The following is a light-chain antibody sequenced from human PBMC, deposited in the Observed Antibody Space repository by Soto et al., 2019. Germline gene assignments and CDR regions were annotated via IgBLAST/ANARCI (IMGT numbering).Light chain of an antibody. Sequence: QSALTQPASVSGSPGQSIAISCTGTSSNVGGYNLASWFQQHPGKAPRLIISEGTKRPSGVSNRFSGSKSGTTASLTISGLRAEDEADYYCCSYAGSGSWVFGGGTKLTVL. V-gene: IGLV2-23*01. CDR1: SSNVGGYNL. J-gene: IGLJ3*02. CDR2: EGT. CDR3: CSYAGSGSWV.